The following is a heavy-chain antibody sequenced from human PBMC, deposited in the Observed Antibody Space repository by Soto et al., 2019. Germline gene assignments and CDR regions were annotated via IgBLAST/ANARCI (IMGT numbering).Heavy chain of an antibody. D-gene: IGHD3-10*01. V-gene: IGHV3-23*01. CDR3: AKDEGSYYAFGSYYLDV. CDR2: ISGSGGRT. CDR1: GITFNNYG. J-gene: IGHJ6*03. Sequence: EVQLLESGGGLVQPGGSLRLSCAASGITFNNYGMNWVRQAPGKGLEWVSGISGSGGRTYYADSVKGRFTISRDNSKNTVYLQMNSLRAKDTAVYHCAKDEGSYYAFGSYYLDVWGKGTTVTVSS.